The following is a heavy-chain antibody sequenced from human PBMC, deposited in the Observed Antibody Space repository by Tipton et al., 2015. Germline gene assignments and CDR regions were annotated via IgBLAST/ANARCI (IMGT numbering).Heavy chain of an antibody. V-gene: IGHV5-51*01. Sequence: QLVQSGAEVKKPGESLKISCKGSGYIFTSFWIGWVRQMPGKGLEWMGTIYPGDSETRYNPSFQVQVTISADKSITTAYLLWRSLKASDPAMYYCVRRARRVGSHSYPYYFDYWGQGTLVPVSS. J-gene: IGHJ4*02. CDR3: VRRARRVGSHSYPYYFDY. CDR1: GYIFTSFW. CDR2: IYPGDSET. D-gene: IGHD1-26*01.